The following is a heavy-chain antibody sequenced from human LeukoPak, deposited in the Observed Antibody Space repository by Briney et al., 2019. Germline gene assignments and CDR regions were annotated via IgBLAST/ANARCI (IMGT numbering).Heavy chain of an antibody. CDR1: GGSISSSSYY. D-gene: IGHD6-13*01. V-gene: IGHV4-39*01. J-gene: IGHJ4*02. Sequence: PSETLSLTCTVSGGSISSSSYYLGWIRQPPGKGLEWIGCIYYSGSTYYNPCLKSRVTISVDTSKNKFSLKVSSVTAADTAVYYCARGPRGIAAAGTGFDYWGQGTLVTVSS. CDR2: IYYSGST. CDR3: ARGPRGIAAAGTGFDY.